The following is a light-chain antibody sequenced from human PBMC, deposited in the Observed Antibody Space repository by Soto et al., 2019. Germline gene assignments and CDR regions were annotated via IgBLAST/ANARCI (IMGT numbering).Light chain of an antibody. J-gene: IGKJ1*01. CDR3: QQNFNFPRT. CDR1: QTIDTY. V-gene: IGKV1-39*01. CDR2: AAT. Sequence: DIQLTQSPSSLSASVWDRVTITCRASQTIDTYLNWYQHKPGTAPKVLIYAATYLQNGVPSRFSGTGSGADFTLTISSLQPEDFSTYYCQQNFNFPRTFGQGTKVDIK.